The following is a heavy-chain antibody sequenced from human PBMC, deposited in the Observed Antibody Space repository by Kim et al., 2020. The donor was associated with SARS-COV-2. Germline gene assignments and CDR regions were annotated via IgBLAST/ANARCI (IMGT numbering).Heavy chain of an antibody. V-gene: IGHV4-39*01. D-gene: IGHD1-26*01. J-gene: IGHJ4*02. CDR3: ARKSLKRPSGSYSALDY. Sequence: SETLSLTCTVSGGSISSSSYYWGWIRQPPGKGLEWIGSIYYSGSTYYNPSLKSRVTISVDTSKNQFSLKLSSVTAADTAVYYCARKSLKRPSGSYSALDYWGQGTLVTVSS. CDR2: IYYSGST. CDR1: GGSISSSSYY.